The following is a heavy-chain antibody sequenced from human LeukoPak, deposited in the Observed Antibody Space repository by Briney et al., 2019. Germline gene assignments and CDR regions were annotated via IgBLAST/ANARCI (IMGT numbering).Heavy chain of an antibody. CDR3: ARDSSGWYHWFDP. D-gene: IGHD6-19*01. CDR1: GYTFTSYD. V-gene: IGHV1-8*01. Sequence: ASVKVPCKASGYTFTSYDINWVRQATGQGLEWMGWMNPNSGNTGYAQKFQGRVTMTRNTSISTAYMELSSLRSEDTAVYYCARDSSGWYHWFDPWGQGTLVTVSS. CDR2: MNPNSGNT. J-gene: IGHJ5*02.